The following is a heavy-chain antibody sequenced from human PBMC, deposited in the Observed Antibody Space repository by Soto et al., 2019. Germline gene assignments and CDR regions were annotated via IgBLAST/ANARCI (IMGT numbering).Heavy chain of an antibody. J-gene: IGHJ4*02. D-gene: IGHD5-12*01. CDR1: GFTFSSYA. V-gene: IGHV3-23*01. CDR2: ISGSGGST. Sequence: GSLRLSCAASGFTFSSYAMSWVRQAPGKGLEWVSAISGSGGSTYYADSVKGRFTISRDNSKNTLYLQMNSLRAEDTAVYYCAKGSKNSGYTKGDYPFDYWGQGTLVTVSS. CDR3: AKGSKNSGYTKGDYPFDY.